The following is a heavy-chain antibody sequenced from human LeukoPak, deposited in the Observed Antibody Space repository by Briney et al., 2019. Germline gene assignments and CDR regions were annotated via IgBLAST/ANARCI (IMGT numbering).Heavy chain of an antibody. Sequence: PGGSLRLSCAASGFTFSDYYMNWVRQAPGKGLEWVSYIGSSGSTIYYADSVKGRFTISRDDAKNSLYLEMNSLSAEDTAIYYCTKVGAAATVYYGMGVWGQGTTVTVSS. CDR3: TKVGAAATVYYGMGV. V-gene: IGHV3-11*01. CDR1: GFTFSDYY. J-gene: IGHJ6*02. D-gene: IGHD6-13*01. CDR2: IGSSGSTI.